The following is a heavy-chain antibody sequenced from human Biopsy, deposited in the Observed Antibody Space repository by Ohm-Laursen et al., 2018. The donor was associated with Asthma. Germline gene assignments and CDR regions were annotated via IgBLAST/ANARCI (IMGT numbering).Heavy chain of an antibody. Sequence: GSLTLSCASSGFAVSRDHMFWVRQAPGQGLERVSAIYSGGTSHTSDSVRGRFTISRDYSKNTLYLQMHSLRAEDTAVYYCARGDSSNWSHYYFDYWGQGTLVTVSS. CDR3: ARGDSSNWSHYYFDY. CDR1: GFAVSRDH. CDR2: IYSGGTS. V-gene: IGHV3-53*01. D-gene: IGHD3-22*01. J-gene: IGHJ4*02.